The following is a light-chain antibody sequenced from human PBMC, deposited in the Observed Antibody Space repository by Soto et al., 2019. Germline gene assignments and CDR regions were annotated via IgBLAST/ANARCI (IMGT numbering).Light chain of an antibody. J-gene: IGKJ3*01. CDR1: QNINTY. Sequence: EIVLTQSPATLSLSPGETATLSCRASQNINTYLAWYQHKPGQAPRLLMYDTSNRATGTPARFSGSGSGTDFTLTISGLEPEDFAVYYCQQYDGAPLTFGPGTKVDVK. V-gene: IGKV3-11*01. CDR3: QQYDGAPLT. CDR2: DTS.